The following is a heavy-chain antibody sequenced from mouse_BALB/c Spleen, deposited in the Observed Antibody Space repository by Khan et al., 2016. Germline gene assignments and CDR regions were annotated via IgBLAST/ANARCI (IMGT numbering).Heavy chain of an antibody. V-gene: IGHV1S137*01. J-gene: IGHJ4*01. CDR1: GYTFTDYA. CDR2: ISPYSGNT. CDR3: ARDSSGVSSYATDY. D-gene: IGHD3-2*01. Sequence: QVQLKQSVPELVRPGVSVKISCKGSGYTFTDYAMHWVKQSHAKSLEWIGVISPYSGNTNSNQKFQGKATMTVDQSSSTAFMERARLTSEDSAIYYCARDSSGVSSYATDYWGQGTSVTVSS.